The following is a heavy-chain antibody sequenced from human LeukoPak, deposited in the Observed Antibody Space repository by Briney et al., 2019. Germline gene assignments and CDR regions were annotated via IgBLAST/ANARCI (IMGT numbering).Heavy chain of an antibody. Sequence: KTSETLSLTCTDSGGSTSSYYWTWIRQPPGKGLEWIGHIYYTGTTTYNPSLNSRVTISRDTSKNHFSLKLTSVTPADTAVYYCARDFSLVPAVLVYWGQGTLVIVSS. V-gene: IGHV4-59*01. CDR3: ARDFSLVPAVLVY. CDR2: IYYTGTT. J-gene: IGHJ4*02. D-gene: IGHD2-2*01. CDR1: GGSTSSYY.